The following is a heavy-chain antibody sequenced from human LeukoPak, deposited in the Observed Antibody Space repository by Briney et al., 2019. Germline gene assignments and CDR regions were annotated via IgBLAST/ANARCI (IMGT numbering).Heavy chain of an antibody. CDR3: ARDLSADPTCFDP. V-gene: IGHV3-33*01. Sequence: PGGSLRLSCAASGFTFSSYGMHWVRQAPGKGLEWVAVIWYDGSNKYYADSVKGRFTISRDNSKNTLYLQMNSLRAEDTDVYYCARDLSADPTCFDPWGKGTLVTVSS. CDR1: GFTFSSYG. J-gene: IGHJ5*02. CDR2: IWYDGSNK.